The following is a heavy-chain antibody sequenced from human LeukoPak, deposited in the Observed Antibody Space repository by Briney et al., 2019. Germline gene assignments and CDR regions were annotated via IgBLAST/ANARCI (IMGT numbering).Heavy chain of an antibody. Sequence: GASVKPSCKASGYTFNHYGITSVRQAPGQGLEWRGWISCYNGDTKNTQKVQHRGTMTTDTSTSPTSIWLRRLTSDDTTAYQCARDFSNTSGFKVVVDFWGQGTLVTVSS. CDR3: ARDFSNTSGFKVVVDF. CDR1: GYTFNHYG. CDR2: ISCYNGDT. J-gene: IGHJ4*02. V-gene: IGHV1-18*01. D-gene: IGHD3-22*01.